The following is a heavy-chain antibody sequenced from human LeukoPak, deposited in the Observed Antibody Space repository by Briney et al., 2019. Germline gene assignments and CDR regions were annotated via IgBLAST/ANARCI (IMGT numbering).Heavy chain of an antibody. D-gene: IGHD1-1*01. CDR3: ASSPLNGDDAFDI. CDR2: ISAYNGNT. Sequence: ASVKVSCKASGYTFTSYGITWVRQAPGQGLEWMGWISAYNGNTKYVQKLQGRVTMTTDTSTSTAYMELRSLRSEDTAVYYCASSPLNGDDAFDIWGQGTMVTVSS. J-gene: IGHJ3*02. CDR1: GYTFTSYG. V-gene: IGHV1-18*01.